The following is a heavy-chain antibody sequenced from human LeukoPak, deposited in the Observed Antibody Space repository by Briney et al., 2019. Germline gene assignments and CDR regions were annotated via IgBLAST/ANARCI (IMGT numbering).Heavy chain of an antibody. CDR3: TTVDQGARKRKRILEWFDP. V-gene: IGHV3-15*01. D-gene: IGHD2-15*01. J-gene: IGHJ5*02. CDR2: IKSKTDGGTT. CDR1: GFTFSNAW. Sequence: PGGSLRLSCAASGFTFSNAWMSWVRQAPGKGLEWVGRIKSKTDGGTTDYAAPVKGRFTISRDDSKNTLYLQMNSLKTEDTAVYYCTTVDQGARKRKRILEWFDPWGQGTLVTVSS.